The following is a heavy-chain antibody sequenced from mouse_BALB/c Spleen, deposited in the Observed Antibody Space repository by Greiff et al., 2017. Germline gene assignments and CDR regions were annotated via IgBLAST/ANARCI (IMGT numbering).Heavy chain of an antibody. Sequence: EVHLVESGGGLVQPKGSLKLSCAASGFTFNTYAMNWVRQAPGKGLEWVARIRSKSNNYATYYADSVKDRFTISRDDSQSMLYLQMNNLKTEDTAMYYCVRHHYDGPWFAYWGQGTLVTVSA. CDR3: VRHHYDGPWFAY. J-gene: IGHJ3*01. CDR2: IRSKSNNYAT. D-gene: IGHD1-2*01. CDR1: GFTFNTYA. V-gene: IGHV10-1*02.